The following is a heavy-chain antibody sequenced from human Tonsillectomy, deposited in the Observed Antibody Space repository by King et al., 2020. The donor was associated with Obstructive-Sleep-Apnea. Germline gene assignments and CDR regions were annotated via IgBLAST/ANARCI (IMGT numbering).Heavy chain of an antibody. CDR3: AKGGFSTTVLYYYYAMDV. J-gene: IGHJ6*02. CDR1: GFTFDDYA. D-gene: IGHD1-14*01. Sequence: VQLVESGGNLVQPGRSLRLSCAASGFTFDDYAMQWVRQAPGKGLEWVSRISWNSDSIGYADSVKGRFTISRDNAKKSLYLQMNSLRAEDTALYYCAKGGFSTTVLYYYYAMDVWGQGTTVTVSS. CDR2: ISWNSDSI. V-gene: IGHV3-9*01.